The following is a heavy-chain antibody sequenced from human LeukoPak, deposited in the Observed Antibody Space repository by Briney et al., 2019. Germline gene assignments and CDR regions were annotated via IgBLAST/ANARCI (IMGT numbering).Heavy chain of an antibody. CDR2: ISGSGGST. D-gene: IGHD6-13*01. V-gene: IGHV3-23*01. Sequence: GRSLRLSCAASGFTFSSYAMSWVRQAPGKGLEWVSAISGSGGSTYYADSVKGRFTISRDHSKNTLYLQMNSLRAEDTAVYYCAKVGPAHSSSWYVDYWGQGTLDTVSS. CDR3: AKVGPAHSSSWYVDY. CDR1: GFTFSSYA. J-gene: IGHJ4*02.